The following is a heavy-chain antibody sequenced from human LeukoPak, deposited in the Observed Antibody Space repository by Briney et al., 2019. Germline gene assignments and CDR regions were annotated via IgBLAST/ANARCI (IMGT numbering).Heavy chain of an antibody. CDR3: AASFPIAARHDAFDI. D-gene: IGHD6-6*01. CDR2: FDPEDGET. J-gene: IGHJ3*02. CDR1: GYTLTKLS. V-gene: IGHV1-24*01. Sequence: ASVKVSCKVSGYTLTKLSMHWVRQAPGKGLEWMGGFDPEDGETIYAQKFQGRVTMTEDTSTDTAYMELSSLRSEDTAVYYCAASFPIAARHDAFDIWGQGTMVTVSS.